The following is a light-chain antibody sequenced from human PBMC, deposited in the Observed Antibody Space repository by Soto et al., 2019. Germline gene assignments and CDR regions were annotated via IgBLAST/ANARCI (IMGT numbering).Light chain of an antibody. CDR1: QSITTW. J-gene: IGKJ1*01. CDR3: QQYNSYSRT. V-gene: IGKV1-5*03. CDR2: KAS. Sequence: DIPMTQYPSTLSASVGDRVTITCRASQSITTWLAWYQQKPGKAPKLLIYKASSLESGVPSRFSGSGSGTEFTLTISSLQTDDFATYYCQQYNSYSRTFGQGTRVEIK.